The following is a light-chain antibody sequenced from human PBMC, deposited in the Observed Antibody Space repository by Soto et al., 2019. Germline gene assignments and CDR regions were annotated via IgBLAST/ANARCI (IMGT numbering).Light chain of an antibody. CDR2: EGS. J-gene: IGLJ2*01. CDR3: CSYAGSSTFEGVV. Sequence: QSALTRPASVSGSPGQSITISCTGTSSDVGSYNLVSWYQQHPGKAPKLMIYEGSKRPSGVSNRFSGSKSGNTASLTISGLQAEDEADYYCCSYAGSSTFEGVVFGGGTKLTVL. V-gene: IGLV2-23*03. CDR1: SSDVGSYNL.